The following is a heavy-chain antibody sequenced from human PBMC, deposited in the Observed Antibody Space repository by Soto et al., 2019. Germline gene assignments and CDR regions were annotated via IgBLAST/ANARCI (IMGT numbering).Heavy chain of an antibody. V-gene: IGHV3-23*01. Sequence: GGSLRLSCAAPGFTFSRYGMSWVRQAPGKGLEWVSAMSGGGGITYYADSVKDRFTISRDNSKNTLYLQMNSPRAEETAVYYCAKSRYSSTCYSMDVWGQGITVNGSS. J-gene: IGHJ6*01. CDR2: MSGGGGIT. CDR1: GFTFSRYG. D-gene: IGHD3-9*01. CDR3: AKSRYSSTCYSMDV.